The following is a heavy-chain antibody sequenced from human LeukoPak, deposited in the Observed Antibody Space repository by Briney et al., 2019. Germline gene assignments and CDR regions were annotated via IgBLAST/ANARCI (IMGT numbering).Heavy chain of an antibody. CDR1: GGSISSYY. Sequence: SETLSLTCTVSGGSISSYYWSWIRQPPGKGLEWIGYISHSGTTNCNPSLKSRVTISVDTSNNQFSLILTSVTTTDTAVYYCARTGRRGYFDFWGRGTLVTVSS. D-gene: IGHD1-14*01. CDR3: ARTGRRGYFDF. J-gene: IGHJ2*01. CDR2: ISHSGTT. V-gene: IGHV4-59*01.